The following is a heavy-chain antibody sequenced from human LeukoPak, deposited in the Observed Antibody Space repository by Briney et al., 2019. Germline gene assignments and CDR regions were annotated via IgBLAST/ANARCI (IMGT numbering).Heavy chain of an antibody. Sequence: GGSMRLSCATSGLTFSNACINWVRQAPGKGLEWVVSIRSNSDGGTIDYAAPVKGRFTLSRDDSKTTLYLQMNSLQTEDTAVYYCAKTRPLDSSSWSHGDYWGQGTLVTVSS. CDR1: GLTFSNAC. CDR2: IRSNSDGGTI. CDR3: AKTRPLDSSSWSHGDY. D-gene: IGHD6-13*01. J-gene: IGHJ4*02. V-gene: IGHV3-15*07.